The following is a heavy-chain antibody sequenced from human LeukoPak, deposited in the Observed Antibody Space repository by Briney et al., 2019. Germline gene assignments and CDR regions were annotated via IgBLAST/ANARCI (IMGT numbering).Heavy chain of an antibody. J-gene: IGHJ4*02. CDR1: GYTSTSYG. V-gene: IGHV1-18*01. Sequence: GASVKVSCKATGYTSTSYGISWVRQAPGQGLEWMGWISAYNGNTNYAQKLQGRVTMTTDTSTSTAYMELRSLRSDDTAVYYCARGDDYVWGSYRELDYWGQGTLVTVSS. CDR2: ISAYNGNT. D-gene: IGHD3-16*02. CDR3: ARGDDYVWGSYRELDY.